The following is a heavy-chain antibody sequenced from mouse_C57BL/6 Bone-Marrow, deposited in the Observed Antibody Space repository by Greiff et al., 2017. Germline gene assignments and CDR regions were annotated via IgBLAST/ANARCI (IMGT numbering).Heavy chain of an antibody. CDR1: GYAFSSSW. J-gene: IGHJ2*01. D-gene: IGHD6-1*01. CDR2: IYPGDGDT. CDR3: ARGAAPRDY. V-gene: IGHV1-82*01. Sequence: QVQLQQSGPELVKPGASVKISCKASGYAFSSSWMNWVKQRPGKGLEWIGRIYPGDGDTNYNGKFKGKATLTADKSSSTAYMQLSSLTSEDSAVYFCARGAAPRDYWGQGTTLTVSS.